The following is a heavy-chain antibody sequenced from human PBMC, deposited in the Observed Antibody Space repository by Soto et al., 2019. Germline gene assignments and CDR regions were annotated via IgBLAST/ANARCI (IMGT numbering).Heavy chain of an antibody. V-gene: IGHV4-4*02. Sequence: SETLSLTCTVAGDTISSTRWWSWVRLSPGKGLEWIGEIYYSGSTYYNPSLKSRVTISVDTSKNQFSLKLSSVTAADTAVYYCASPKIAFYNWFDPWGQGTLVTVSS. CDR1: GDTISSTRW. J-gene: IGHJ5*02. CDR3: ASPKIAFYNWFDP. CDR2: IYYSGST. D-gene: IGHD3-3*02.